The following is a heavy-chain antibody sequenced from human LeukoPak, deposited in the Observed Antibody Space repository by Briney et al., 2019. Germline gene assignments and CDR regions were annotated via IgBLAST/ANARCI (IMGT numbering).Heavy chain of an antibody. CDR2: IYYSGST. D-gene: IGHD6-19*01. CDR1: GGSISSYY. J-gene: IGHJ4*02. Sequence: SETLSLTCTVSGGSISSYYWSWIRQPPGKGLEWVGYIYYSGSTNYNPPLKSRVTISVDTSKNQFSLKLSSVTAADTAVYYCAREEYSSGWYDYWGQGTLVTVSS. CDR3: AREEYSSGWYDY. V-gene: IGHV4-59*01.